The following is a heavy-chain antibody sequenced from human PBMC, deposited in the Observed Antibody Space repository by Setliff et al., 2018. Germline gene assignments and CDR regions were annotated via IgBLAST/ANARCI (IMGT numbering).Heavy chain of an antibody. CDR3: AREQGRSYYDSSGFDS. J-gene: IGHJ4*02. V-gene: IGHV4-39*07. CDR1: GASIRNNYY. CDR2: IFYNGMA. D-gene: IGHD3-22*01. Sequence: SETLSLTCAVSGASIRNNYYWGWIRQSPGTGLEWIGSIFYNGMAYYNPSLKSRVTMSVDTSKNQFSLSLSSVTAADTAVYYCAREQGRSYYDSSGFDSWGQGTLVTVSS.